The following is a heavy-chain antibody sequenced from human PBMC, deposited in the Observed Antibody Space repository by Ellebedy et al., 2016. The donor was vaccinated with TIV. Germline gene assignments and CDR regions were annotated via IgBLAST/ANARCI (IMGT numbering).Heavy chain of an antibody. CDR3: ARDGVAARYFDY. CDR2: TYYRSKWYN. D-gene: IGHD6-6*01. V-gene: IGHV6-1*01. CDR1: GDSVSSNSAA. J-gene: IGHJ4*02. Sequence: SQTLSLTXXISGDSVSSNSAAWNWIRQSPSRGLEWLGRTYYRSKWYNDYAASVKSRITINPDTSKNQFSLQLNSVTPEDTAVYYCARDGVAARYFDYWGQGTLVTVSS.